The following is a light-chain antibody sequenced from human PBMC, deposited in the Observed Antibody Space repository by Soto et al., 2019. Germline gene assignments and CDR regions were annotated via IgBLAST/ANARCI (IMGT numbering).Light chain of an antibody. CDR1: QSVGSD. CDR2: GAS. Sequence: IVLTQSTATLSVSPGERATLSCRASQSVGSDLAWYQQKPGQAPRLLIYGASSRATGIPDRFSGSGSGTDFTLTISRLEPEDFAVYYCQQYGSSPPITFGQGTRLEI. V-gene: IGKV3-20*01. J-gene: IGKJ5*01. CDR3: QQYGSSPPIT.